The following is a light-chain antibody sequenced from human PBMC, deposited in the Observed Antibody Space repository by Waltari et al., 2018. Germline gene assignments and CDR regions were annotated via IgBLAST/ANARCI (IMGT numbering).Light chain of an antibody. Sequence: SYELTQPPAVSVSPGQTARITCSGSAFPSKHAYWYHQKSGQVPLLVIYEDNRRPSGIPERFSGSSSGTKATLTITGAQADDEGDYYCYSTDSGGDHRGVFGGGTRLTVL. CDR3: YSTDSGGDHRGV. V-gene: IGLV3-10*01. J-gene: IGLJ3*02. CDR2: EDN. CDR1: AFPSKH.